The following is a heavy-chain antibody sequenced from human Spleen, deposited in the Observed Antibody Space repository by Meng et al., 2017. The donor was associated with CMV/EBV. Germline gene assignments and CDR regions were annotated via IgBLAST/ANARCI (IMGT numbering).Heavy chain of an antibody. D-gene: IGHD4/OR15-4a*01. Sequence: LSLTCAASGFTFSGSAMHWVRQASGKGLEWVGRIRSKANSYATAYAASVKGRFTISRDRSKKTLYLQMNSLRAEDTAVYYCAREDYGSPGGYWGQGTLVTVSS. V-gene: IGHV3-73*01. CDR2: IRSKANSYAT. CDR1: GFTFSGSA. CDR3: AREDYGSPGGY. J-gene: IGHJ4*02.